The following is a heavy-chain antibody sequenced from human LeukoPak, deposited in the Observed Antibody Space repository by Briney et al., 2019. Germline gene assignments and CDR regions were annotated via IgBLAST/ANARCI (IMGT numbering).Heavy chain of an antibody. D-gene: IGHD3-16*01. CDR2: IYYSGNT. CDR1: GGSISTYY. Sequence: PSETLSLTCTVSGGSISTYYWSWIRQPPGKRLEWIGYIYYSGNTNQNPSLKSRVTIAVDTSKNQFSLKLSSVTAADTAVYYCARVGLPYAFDIWGQGTMVTVSS. V-gene: IGHV4-59*01. J-gene: IGHJ3*02. CDR3: ARVGLPYAFDI.